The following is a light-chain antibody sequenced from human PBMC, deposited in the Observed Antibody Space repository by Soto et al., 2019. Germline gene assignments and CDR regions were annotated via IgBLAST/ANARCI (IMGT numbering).Light chain of an antibody. CDR2: GAS. Sequence: EIVLTQSPGTLSLSPGERATLSCRASQSVSSSYLAWYQQKPGQAPRLLIYGASSRATGIPDRFSGSGSGTDFTLTISRLEPEDFEVYYCQQYGSSPRLTFGQGTRLEI. V-gene: IGKV3-20*01. CDR3: QQYGSSPRLT. J-gene: IGKJ5*01. CDR1: QSVSSSY.